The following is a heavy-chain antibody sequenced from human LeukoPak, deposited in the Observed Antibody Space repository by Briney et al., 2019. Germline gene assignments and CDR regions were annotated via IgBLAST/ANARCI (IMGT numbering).Heavy chain of an antibody. CDR2: IYPGDSDT. V-gene: IGHV5-51*01. D-gene: IGHD3-22*01. CDR1: GYSFTSYW. J-gene: IGHJ4*02. CDR3: ARRGPEIYYYDSSGYYDY. Sequence: GESLKISCKGSGYSFTSYWIGWVRQMPGKGLEWMGIIYPGDSDTRYSPSFQGQVTISADKSISTAYLQWSSLKASDTAMYYCARRGPEIYYYDSSGYYDYWGQGTLVTVSS.